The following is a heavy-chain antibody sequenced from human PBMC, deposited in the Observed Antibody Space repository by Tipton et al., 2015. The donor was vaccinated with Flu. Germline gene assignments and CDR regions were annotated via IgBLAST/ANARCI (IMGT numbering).Heavy chain of an antibody. D-gene: IGHD3-10*01. J-gene: IGHJ4*02. CDR2: MNPNSGNT. CDR3: AGVIGVRGVTPAGY. V-gene: IGHV1-8*01. CDR1: GYTFTSYD. Sequence: QLVQSGAEVKKPGASVKVSCKASGYTFTSYDINWVRQATGQGLEWMGWMNPNSGNTGYAQKFQGRVTMTRDTSISTAYMELSSLSSEDTAVYYCAGVIGVRGVTPAGYWGQGTLVTVSS.